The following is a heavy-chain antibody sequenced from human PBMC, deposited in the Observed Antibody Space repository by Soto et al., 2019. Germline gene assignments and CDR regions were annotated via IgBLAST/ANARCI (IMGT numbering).Heavy chain of an antibody. Sequence: QVQLVQSGAEVKKPGSSVKVSCKASGGTFSSYAISWVRQAPGQGLEGMGGLIPIFGTVDYAQKFQGRVTIPADESTSTAYMELSSLRSEDTAVYYCASLIAAAGPPHSPRYYYGMDVWGQGTTVTVSS. V-gene: IGHV1-69*12. CDR1: GGTFSSYA. D-gene: IGHD6-13*01. CDR3: ASLIAAAGPPHSPRYYYGMDV. J-gene: IGHJ6*02. CDR2: LIPIFGTV.